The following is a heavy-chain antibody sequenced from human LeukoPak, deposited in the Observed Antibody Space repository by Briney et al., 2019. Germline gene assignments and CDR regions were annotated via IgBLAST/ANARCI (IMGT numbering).Heavy chain of an antibody. Sequence: GGSLRLSCAASGFTVSSNYMRWVRQAPGKGLEWVSIIYSGGSTYSADSVKGRFTISRDNSKNTLFLQLNSVRAEDKAVDYCARDSSLHYFDYWGQGTLVTVSS. V-gene: IGHV3-53*01. CDR1: GFTVSSNY. J-gene: IGHJ4*02. CDR2: IYSGGST. CDR3: ARDSSLHYFDY.